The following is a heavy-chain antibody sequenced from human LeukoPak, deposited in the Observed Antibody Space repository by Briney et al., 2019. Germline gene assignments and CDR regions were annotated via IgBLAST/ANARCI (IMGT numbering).Heavy chain of an antibody. CDR3: ARPYNGDWARYYFDY. Sequence: PGGSLRLSCAASGFTLSCYWMSWVRQAPGKGLEWVANIKQDGSEKYYVDSVKGRFTISRDNAKNSLYLQMNSLRAEDAAVYYCARPYNGDWARYYFDYWGQGTLVTVSS. V-gene: IGHV3-7*05. CDR2: IKQDGSEK. CDR1: GFTLSCYW. D-gene: IGHD4-17*01. J-gene: IGHJ4*02.